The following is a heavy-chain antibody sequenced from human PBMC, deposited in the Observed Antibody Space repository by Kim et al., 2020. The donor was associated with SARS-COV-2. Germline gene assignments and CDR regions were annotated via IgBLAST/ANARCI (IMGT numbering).Heavy chain of an antibody. D-gene: IGHD3-3*01. J-gene: IGHJ6*02. CDR2: ISSSSSYI. V-gene: IGHV3-21*01. Sequence: GGSLRLSCAASGFTFSSYSMNWVRQAPGKGLEWVSSISSSSSYIYYADSVKGRFTISRDNAKNSLYLQMNSLRAEDTAVYYCARDRANDFWSGYYHGCDGMDVWGQGTTVTVSS. CDR1: GFTFSSYS. CDR3: ARDRANDFWSGYYHGCDGMDV.